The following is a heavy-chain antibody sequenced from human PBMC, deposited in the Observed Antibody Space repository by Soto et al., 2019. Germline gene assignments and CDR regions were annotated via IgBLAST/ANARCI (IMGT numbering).Heavy chain of an antibody. V-gene: IGHV3-74*01. CDR1: GFTLSSYW. CDR3: ARDLVYGSGSSDC. D-gene: IGHD3-10*01. CDR2: INGDGRST. Sequence: HPGGSLRLSCAASGFTLSSYWMQWVRQAPGKGLVWVSRINGDGRSTSYTDSVKGRFTISRDNAKNTLYLQMNGLRVDDTAVYYCARDLVYGSGSSDCWGQGTLVTVSS. J-gene: IGHJ4*02.